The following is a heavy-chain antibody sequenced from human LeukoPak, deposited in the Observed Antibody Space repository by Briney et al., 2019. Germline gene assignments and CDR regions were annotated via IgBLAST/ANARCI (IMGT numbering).Heavy chain of an antibody. J-gene: IGHJ6*03. V-gene: IGHV7-4-1*02. Sequence: ASVKVSCKASGYTFTSYAMNWVRQAPGQGLEWMGWINTNTGNPTYAQGFTGRVVFSLDSSVSTAYLQISSLKAEDPAVYYCARVAMAKYYYYYYYMDVWGKGTTVTVSS. CDR3: ARVAMAKYYYYYYYMDV. CDR1: GYTFTSYA. CDR2: INTNTGNP. D-gene: IGHD5-18*01.